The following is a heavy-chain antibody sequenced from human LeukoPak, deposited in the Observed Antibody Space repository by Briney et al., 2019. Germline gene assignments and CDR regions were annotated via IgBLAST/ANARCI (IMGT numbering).Heavy chain of an antibody. CDR1: GYTFTSYY. CDR2: MKPSGGRT. Sequence: ASVKVSCKPSGYTFTSYYMHGVRQAPGQGLGWRGIMKPSGGRTSYAQKFQGWDTMTRDTSISTAYMELSRLRADDTAVCYCPRDVRRGYYWPLFDYWGQGTLVTVSS. CDR3: PRDVRRGYYWPLFDY. D-gene: IGHD5-12*01. J-gene: IGHJ4*02. V-gene: IGHV1-46*01.